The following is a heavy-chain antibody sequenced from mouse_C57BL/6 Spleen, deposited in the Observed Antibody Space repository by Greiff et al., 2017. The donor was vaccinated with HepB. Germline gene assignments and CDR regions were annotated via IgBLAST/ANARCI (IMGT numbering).Heavy chain of an antibody. CDR2: IYPGSGST. V-gene: IGHV1-55*01. CDR1: GYTFTSYW. D-gene: IGHD2-4*01. Sequence: VQLQQPGAELVKPGASVKMSCKASGYTFTSYWITWVKQRPGQGLEWIGDIYPGSGSTNYNEKFKSKATLTVDTSSSTAYMQLSSLTSEDSAVYYCAAYYDYRAAWFAYWGQGTLVTVSA. CDR3: AAYYDYRAAWFAY. J-gene: IGHJ3*01.